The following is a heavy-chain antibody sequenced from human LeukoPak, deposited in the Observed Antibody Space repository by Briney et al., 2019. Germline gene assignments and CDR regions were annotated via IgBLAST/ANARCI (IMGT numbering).Heavy chain of an antibody. D-gene: IGHD3-3*01. J-gene: IGHJ3*02. CDR2: IKQDGSEK. CDR1: GFTFSSYW. Sequence: GGSLRLSCAAYGFTFSSYWMSWVRQAPGKGLEWVANIKQDGSEKYYVDSVKGRFTISRDNAKNSLYLQMNSLRAEDTAMYYCARDKGFWSGHDAFDIWGQGTMVTVSS. CDR3: ARDKGFWSGHDAFDI. V-gene: IGHV3-7*01.